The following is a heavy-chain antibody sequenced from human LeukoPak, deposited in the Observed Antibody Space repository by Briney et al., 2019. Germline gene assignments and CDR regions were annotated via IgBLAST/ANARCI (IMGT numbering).Heavy chain of an antibody. CDR2: INSDGSST. CDR1: GFTFSNYW. D-gene: IGHD5-12*01. Sequence: GGSLRLSCAASGFTFSNYWMHWVRQAPGKGLVWVSRINSDGSSTSYADSVKGRFTISRDNAKNTLYLQMNSLRAEDTAVYYCARRGSGYDAAPTGMDVWGQGTTVTVSS. V-gene: IGHV3-74*01. J-gene: IGHJ6*02. CDR3: ARRGSGYDAAPTGMDV.